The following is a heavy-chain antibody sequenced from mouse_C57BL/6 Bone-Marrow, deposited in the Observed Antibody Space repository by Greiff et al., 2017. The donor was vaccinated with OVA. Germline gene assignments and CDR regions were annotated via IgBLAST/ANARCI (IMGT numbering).Heavy chain of an antibody. J-gene: IGHJ2*01. Sequence: EVQLQQPGAELVRPGASVKLSCTASGFNIKDYYMHWVKQRPEQGLEWIGWIDPENGDTEYASKFQGKATITADTSSNTAYLQLSSLTSEDTAVYYCTLITTVVASFDYWGQGTTLTVSS. CDR1: GFNIKDYY. D-gene: IGHD1-1*01. CDR3: TLITTVVASFDY. CDR2: IDPENGDT. V-gene: IGHV14-4*01.